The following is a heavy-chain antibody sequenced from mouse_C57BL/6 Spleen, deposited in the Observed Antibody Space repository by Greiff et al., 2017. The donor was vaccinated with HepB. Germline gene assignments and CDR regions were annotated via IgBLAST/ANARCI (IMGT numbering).Heavy chain of an antibody. D-gene: IGHD2-2*01. J-gene: IGHJ4*01. Sequence: EVQLQQSGPELVKPGASVKISCKASGYTFTDYYMNWVKQSHGKSLEWIGDINPNNGGTSYNQKFKGKATLTVDKSSSTAYMELRSLTSEDSAVYYCARGRGVTLYYYAMDYWGQGTSVTVSS. CDR3: ARGRGVTLYYYAMDY. V-gene: IGHV1-26*01. CDR2: INPNNGGT. CDR1: GYTFTDYY.